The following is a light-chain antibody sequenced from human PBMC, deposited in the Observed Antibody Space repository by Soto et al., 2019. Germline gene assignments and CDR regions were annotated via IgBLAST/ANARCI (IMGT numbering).Light chain of an antibody. V-gene: IGKV3-20*01. Sequence: EIVLTQSPGTLSLSPGERATLSCRASQSVSSSYLAWYQQKPGQAPRLLIYGASSRATGIPDRFSGSGSGKDFTTTISRLEPEDVAVYYCQQYGSSPLTFGGGTKVEIK. CDR2: GAS. CDR1: QSVSSSY. J-gene: IGKJ4*01. CDR3: QQYGSSPLT.